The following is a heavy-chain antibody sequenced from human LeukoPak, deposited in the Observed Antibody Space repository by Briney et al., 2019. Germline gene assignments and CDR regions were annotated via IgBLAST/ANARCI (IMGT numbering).Heavy chain of an antibody. Sequence: PSETLSLTCSVSGDSITYFYWSWIRQAAGKGLEWIGRFSSSGSTDYNASLKSRVTMSVDTSKNQLSLKVISVTAADTAVYYCARASYSYDINGWVPFDYWGQGTLVTVSS. D-gene: IGHD3-22*01. V-gene: IGHV4-4*07. CDR1: GDSITYFY. J-gene: IGHJ4*02. CDR3: ARASYSYDINGWVPFDY. CDR2: FSSSGST.